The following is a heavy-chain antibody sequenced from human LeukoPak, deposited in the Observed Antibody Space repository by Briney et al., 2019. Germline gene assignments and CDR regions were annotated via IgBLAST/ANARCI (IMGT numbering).Heavy chain of an antibody. Sequence: GGSLRLSCAASGFTSSTYWMSWVRQAPGKGLEWVANIKRDGSEKCYVDSVKGRFTISRDNAKNSVHLQMNSLRVEDTAVYYCARELGHDPASGMDVWGQGTTVTVSS. CDR1: GFTSSTYW. CDR2: IKRDGSEK. CDR3: ARELGHDPASGMDV. D-gene: IGHD1-26*01. V-gene: IGHV3-7*01. J-gene: IGHJ6*02.